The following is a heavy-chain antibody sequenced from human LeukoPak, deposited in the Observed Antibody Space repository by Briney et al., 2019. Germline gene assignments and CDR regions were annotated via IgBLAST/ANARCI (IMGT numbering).Heavy chain of an antibody. CDR2: IIPIFGPP. CDR3: ARETYCGSTSCYLHY. CDR1: GGTFTSYS. Sequence: ASVKVSCKVSGGTFTSYSISWVRQAPGQELEWMGSIIPIFGPPHYAQTFQGRVTFTADESTSTVYMELSSLRSGDTAVYYCARETYCGSTSCYLHYWGQGTLVTVSS. V-gene: IGHV1-69*15. J-gene: IGHJ4*02. D-gene: IGHD2-2*01.